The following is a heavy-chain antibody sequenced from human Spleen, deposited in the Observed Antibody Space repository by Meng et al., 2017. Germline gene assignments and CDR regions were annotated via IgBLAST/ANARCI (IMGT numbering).Heavy chain of an antibody. Sequence: SVKVSCKASGYSFTSYYMHWVRQAPGQGLEWMGRIIPILGIANYAQKFQGRVTITADKSTSTAYMELSSLRSEDTAVYYCARDFSSSGLDAFDIWGQGTMVTVSS. CDR3: ARDFSSSGLDAFDI. D-gene: IGHD6-13*01. CDR2: IIPILGIA. J-gene: IGHJ3*02. V-gene: IGHV1-69*04. CDR1: GYSFTSYY.